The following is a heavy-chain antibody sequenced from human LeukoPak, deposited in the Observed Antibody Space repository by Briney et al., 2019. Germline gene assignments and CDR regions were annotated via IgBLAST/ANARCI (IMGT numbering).Heavy chain of an antibody. CDR3: ARAGTPYSYYYDSSGYPFDY. J-gene: IGHJ4*02. V-gene: IGHV3-48*03. Sequence: GGSLRLSCAASGFTFSSYEMNWVRQAPGKGLEGVSYISSSGSTIYYADSVKGRFTISRDNAKNSLYLQMNSLRAEDTAVYYCARAGTPYSYYYDSSGYPFDYWGQGTLVTVSS. CDR1: GFTFSSYE. CDR2: ISSSGSTI. D-gene: IGHD3-22*01.